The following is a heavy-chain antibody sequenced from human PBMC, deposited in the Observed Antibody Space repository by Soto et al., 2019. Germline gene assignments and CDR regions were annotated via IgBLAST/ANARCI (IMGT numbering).Heavy chain of an antibody. V-gene: IGHV1-69*01. Sequence: QVRLVQSGAEVKKPGSSVKVSCKASGGTFSSYAISWVRQAPGQGLEWMGGIIPIFGTANYAQKFQGRVMITADASTSTAHMELSSLRSEDTAVYYCAKTRGADCSGGSCYGDYWGQGTLVTVSS. J-gene: IGHJ4*02. CDR1: GGTFSSYA. CDR3: AKTRGADCSGGSCYGDY. D-gene: IGHD2-15*01. CDR2: IIPIFGTA.